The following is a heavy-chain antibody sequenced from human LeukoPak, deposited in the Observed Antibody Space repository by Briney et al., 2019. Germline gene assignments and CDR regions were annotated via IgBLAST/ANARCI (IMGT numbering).Heavy chain of an antibody. CDR1: GFTVSSNY. J-gene: IGHJ4*02. D-gene: IGHD3-22*01. Sequence: GGSLRLSCAASGFTVSSNYMSWVRQAPGKGLEWVSVIYSGGSTYYADSVKGRFTISRDNSKNTLYLQMNSLRAEDTAVYYCARESSGYHFDYWGQGTLVTVSS. CDR2: IYSGGST. CDR3: ARESSGYHFDY. V-gene: IGHV3-66*01.